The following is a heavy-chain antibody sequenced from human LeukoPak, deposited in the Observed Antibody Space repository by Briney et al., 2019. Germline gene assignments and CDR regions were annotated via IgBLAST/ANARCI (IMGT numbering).Heavy chain of an antibody. D-gene: IGHD6-19*01. CDR3: AQGDANGWYPH. J-gene: IGHJ4*02. Sequence: GGSLRLSCTVAGFSVSTSGMSCVRQAQGKGRQTISAISVEGESAYYAHSVKGRFTISRDHSKNTPYLEMNSLRIEDTADYFCAQGDANGWYPHWGQGSLASVSS. CDR1: GFSVSTSG. V-gene: IGHV3-23*01. CDR2: ISVEGESA.